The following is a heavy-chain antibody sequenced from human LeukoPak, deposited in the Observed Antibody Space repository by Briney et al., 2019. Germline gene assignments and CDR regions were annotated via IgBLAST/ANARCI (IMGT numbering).Heavy chain of an antibody. CDR3: AKLYSSGYYSFMHY. CDR2: ISGSGGST. Sequence: PGGSLRLSCAASGFTFSSYAMSWVRQAPGKGLEWVSAISGSGGSTYYADSVKGRFTISRDNSKNTLYLQMNSLRAEDTAVYYCAKLYSSGYYSFMHYWGQGTLVTVSS. J-gene: IGHJ4*02. D-gene: IGHD3-22*01. V-gene: IGHV3-23*01. CDR1: GFTFSSYA.